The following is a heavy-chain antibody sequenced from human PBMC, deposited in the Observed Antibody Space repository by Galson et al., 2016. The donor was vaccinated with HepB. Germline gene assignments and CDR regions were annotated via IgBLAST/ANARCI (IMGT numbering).Heavy chain of an antibody. CDR3: ARHDYESSSYYLDY. CDR1: GGSISSYY. J-gene: IGHJ4*02. CDR2: IYHSGIT. V-gene: IGHV4-59*08. Sequence: ETLSLTCTVSGGSISSYYWSWIRQPPGKGLEWIGYIYHSGITNHNPSLRSRVTISVDKSKNQFSLQLSSVTAADTAVYYCARHDYESSSYYLDYWGQGTLVTASS. D-gene: IGHD3-22*01.